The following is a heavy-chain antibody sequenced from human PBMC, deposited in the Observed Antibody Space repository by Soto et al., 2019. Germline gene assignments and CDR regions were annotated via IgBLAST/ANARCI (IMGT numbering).Heavy chain of an antibody. D-gene: IGHD5-12*01. J-gene: IGHJ6*02. CDR3: ARGLRDGLDYYYYGMDV. CDR2: INSDGSST. Sequence: SGGSLRLSCAASGFTFSSYWMHWVRQAPGKGLVWVSRINSDGSSTSYADSVKGRFTISRDNAKNTLYLQMNSLRAEDTAVYYCARGLRDGLDYYYYGMDVWGQGTTVTVSS. V-gene: IGHV3-74*01. CDR1: GFTFSSYW.